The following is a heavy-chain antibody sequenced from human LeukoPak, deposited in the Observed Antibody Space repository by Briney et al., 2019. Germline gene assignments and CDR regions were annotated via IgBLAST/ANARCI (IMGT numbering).Heavy chain of an antibody. Sequence: GGSLRLSCAASGFTFSSYAMSWVRQAPGKGLERVSAISGSGGSTYYADSVKGRFTISRDNSKNTLYLQMNSLRAEDTAVYYCAKVRGVGAKVGGVDYWGQGTLVTVSS. J-gene: IGHJ4*02. CDR3: AKVRGVGAKVGGVDY. CDR2: ISGSGGST. CDR1: GFTFSSYA. D-gene: IGHD1-26*01. V-gene: IGHV3-23*01.